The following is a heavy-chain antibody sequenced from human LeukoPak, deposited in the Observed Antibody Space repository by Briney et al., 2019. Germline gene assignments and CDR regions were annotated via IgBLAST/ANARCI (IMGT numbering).Heavy chain of an antibody. V-gene: IGHV3-74*03. CDR2: VNNDGSST. Sequence: QPGGSLRLPCAASGFIFSNYWMHWVRQAPGKGLVWVSRVNNDGSSTTYADSVKGRFTISRDSAKNTLYLQMNSLRAEDTAVYYCAKGGLRVTDYWGQGTLVTVSS. J-gene: IGHJ4*02. D-gene: IGHD5/OR15-5a*01. CDR1: GFIFSNYW. CDR3: AKGGLRVTDY.